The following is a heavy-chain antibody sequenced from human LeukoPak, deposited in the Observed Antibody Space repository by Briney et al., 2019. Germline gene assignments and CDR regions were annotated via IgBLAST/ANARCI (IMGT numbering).Heavy chain of an antibody. J-gene: IGHJ3*02. CDR2: INPNSGGT. V-gene: IGHV1-2*02. Sequence: VASVKVSCKASGYTFTGYYMHWVRQAPGQGLEWMGWINPNSGGTNYAQKFQGRVTMTRDTSISTAYMELSRLRSDDTAVYYCARSPSIAAAGYVWAFDIWGQGTMVTVSS. CDR3: ARSPSIAAAGYVWAFDI. D-gene: IGHD6-13*01. CDR1: GYTFTGYY.